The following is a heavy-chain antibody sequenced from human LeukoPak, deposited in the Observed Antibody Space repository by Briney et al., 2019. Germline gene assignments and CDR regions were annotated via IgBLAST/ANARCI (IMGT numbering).Heavy chain of an antibody. CDR2: IYSGGST. CDR1: GFTVSSNY. J-gene: IGHJ4*02. D-gene: IGHD6-19*01. CDR3: ARGPGYSSGDY. V-gene: IGHV3-66*01. Sequence: GGSLRLSCAASGFTVSSNYMSWVRQAPGKGLEWVSVIYSGGSTYYADSVKGRFTISRDNSKDTLYLQMNSLRAEDTAVYYCARGPGYSSGDYWGQGTLVTVSS.